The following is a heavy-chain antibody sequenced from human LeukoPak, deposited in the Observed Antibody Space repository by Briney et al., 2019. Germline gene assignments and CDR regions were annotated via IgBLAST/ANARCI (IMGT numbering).Heavy chain of an antibody. CDR3: ARGTSGSPVDY. CDR2: IYDTGNT. Sequence: KPSETLSLTCSVSGGSSSRYYWNWIRQPPGGGLEWIGYIYDTGNTNYSLSLKSRVTISVDTSKNQFSLRLNSVTAADTAIYYCARGTSGSPVDYWGQGTLVTVSS. V-gene: IGHV4-59*01. J-gene: IGHJ4*02. CDR1: GGSSSRYY. D-gene: IGHD3-10*01.